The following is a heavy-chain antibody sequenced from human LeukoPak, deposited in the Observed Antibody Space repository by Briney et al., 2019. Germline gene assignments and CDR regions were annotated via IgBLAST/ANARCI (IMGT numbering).Heavy chain of an antibody. CDR3: AREIRDSSGYYYGMDV. V-gene: IGHV3-30-3*01. J-gene: IGHJ6*02. Sequence: GGSLRLSCAASGFTFSSYAMHWVRQATGKGVEGVAVISYDGSNKYYADSVKGRFTISRDNSKNTLYLQMNSLRAEDTAVYYCAREIRDSSGYYYGMDVWGQGTTVTVSS. CDR1: GFTFSSYA. D-gene: IGHD3-22*01. CDR2: ISYDGSNK.